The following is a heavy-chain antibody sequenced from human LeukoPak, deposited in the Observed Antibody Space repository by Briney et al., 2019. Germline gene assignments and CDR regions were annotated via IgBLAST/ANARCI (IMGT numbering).Heavy chain of an antibody. CDR2: IYYSGST. V-gene: IGHV4-39*01. CDR1: SDSISSSSYY. CDR3: ARRGGYCSSTSCYIEYNWFDP. D-gene: IGHD2-2*02. J-gene: IGHJ5*02. Sequence: PSETLSLTCTVSSDSISSSSYYWGWIRQPPGKGLEWIGSIYYSGSTYYNPSLKSRVTISVDTSKNQFTLKLSSVTAADTAVYYCARRGGYCSSTSCYIEYNWFDPWGQGTLVTVSS.